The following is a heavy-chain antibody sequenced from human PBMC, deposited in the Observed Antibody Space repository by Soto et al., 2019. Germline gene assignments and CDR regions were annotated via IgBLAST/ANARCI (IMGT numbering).Heavy chain of an antibody. Sequence: QVQLVQSGAEVKKPGASVKVSCKASGYTFTSYYMHWVRQAPAQGLEWMGIINPSGGSTSYAQKFEGRVPMTRDTFTSTVYMEQSSLRSEETAVYYCARHRESIAAAGTQSSFDPWGQGTLVTVSS. CDR1: GYTFTSYY. CDR3: ARHRESIAAAGTQSSFDP. CDR2: INPSGGST. D-gene: IGHD6-13*01. J-gene: IGHJ5*02. V-gene: IGHV1-46*01.